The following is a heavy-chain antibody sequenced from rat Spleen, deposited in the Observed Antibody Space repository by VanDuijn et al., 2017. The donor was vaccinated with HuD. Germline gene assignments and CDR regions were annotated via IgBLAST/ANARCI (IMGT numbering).Heavy chain of an antibody. J-gene: IGHJ3*01. D-gene: IGHD1-2*01. CDR2: VIYDGSST. Sequence: EVRLVESDGGLVQPGRSLKLSCAASGFTFSDYAMAWVRQAPKKGLEWVATVIYDGSSTYYRDSVKGRFTISRDNAKSTLYLQMDSLRSEDTATYYCTTRPYYSSLNWFPYWGQGTLVTVSS. V-gene: IGHV5-17*01. CDR3: TTRPYYSSLNWFPY. CDR1: GFTFSDYA.